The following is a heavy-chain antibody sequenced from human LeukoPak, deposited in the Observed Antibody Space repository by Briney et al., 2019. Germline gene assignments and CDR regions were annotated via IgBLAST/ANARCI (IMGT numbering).Heavy chain of an antibody. CDR2: INHSGST. J-gene: IGHJ4*02. D-gene: IGHD2-21*02. V-gene: IGHV4-34*01. CDR1: GGSFSGYY. CDR3: ARVSCGGDCYSGHYFDY. Sequence: PSETLSLTCAVYGGSFSGYYWSWIRQPPGKGLEWIGEINHSGSTNYNPSLKSRVTISVDTSKNQFSLKLSSVTAADTAVYYCARVSCGGDCYSGHYFDYWGQGTLVTVSS.